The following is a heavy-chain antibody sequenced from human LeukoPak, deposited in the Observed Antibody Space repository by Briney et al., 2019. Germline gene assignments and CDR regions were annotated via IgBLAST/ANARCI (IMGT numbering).Heavy chain of an antibody. V-gene: IGHV4-39*07. CDR3: ARGPLLWFGETTPFDY. J-gene: IGHJ4*02. CDR1: GGSISSSSYY. Sequence: SETLSLTCTVSGGSISSSSYYWSWIRQPPGKGPEWIGEINHSGSTNYNPSLKSRVTISVDTSKNQFSLKLSSVTAADTAVYYCARGPLLWFGETTPFDYWGQGTLVTVSS. CDR2: INHSGST. D-gene: IGHD3-10*01.